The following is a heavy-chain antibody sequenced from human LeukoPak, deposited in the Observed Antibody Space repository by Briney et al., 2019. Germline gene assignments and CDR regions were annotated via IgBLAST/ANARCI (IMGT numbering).Heavy chain of an antibody. D-gene: IGHD3-10*01. CDR2: TYHSGST. CDR1: GASISSGDYS. CDR3: AGDFGSGSYRFDY. Sequence: SETLSLTCAVSGASISSGDYSWSWIRQPPGKGLEWIGYTYHSGSTTYNPSLKSRLTISLDRSRNQFSLKLDSVTAADTAVYYCAGDFGSGSYRFDYWGQGTLVTVSS. V-gene: IGHV4-30-2*01. J-gene: IGHJ4*02.